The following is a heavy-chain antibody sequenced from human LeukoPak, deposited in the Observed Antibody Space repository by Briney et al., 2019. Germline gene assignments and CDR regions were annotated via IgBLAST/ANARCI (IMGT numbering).Heavy chain of an antibody. CDR2: TYYRSKWYS. CDR3: ARSLNPMVRGATPPNDFDY. Sequence: SQTLSLTCAISGDSVSSTSAAWNWIRQSPSRGLEWLGRTYYRSKWYSDYAASVRGRITVNPDTSTNQFSLQLNSVTPEDTAVYYCARSLNPMVRGATPPNDFDYWGQGTLVTVSS. D-gene: IGHD3-10*01. J-gene: IGHJ4*02. V-gene: IGHV6-1*01. CDR1: GDSVSSTSAA.